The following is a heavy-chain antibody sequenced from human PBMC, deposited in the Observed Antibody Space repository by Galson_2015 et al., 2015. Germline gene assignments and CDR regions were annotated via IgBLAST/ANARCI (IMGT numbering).Heavy chain of an antibody. D-gene: IGHD3-10*01. Sequence: ETLSLTCSVSGGSIRNYWWSWIRQPPGKELEWIGNIDYSGNTYYKPSLKSRVTISVDTSKNQFSLKLVSVTPADTGVYYCARRPRGDDELGSFDVWGQGTMVTVSS. CDR1: GGSIRNYW. CDR2: IDYSGNT. CDR3: ARRPRGDDELGSFDV. J-gene: IGHJ3*01. V-gene: IGHV4-59*01.